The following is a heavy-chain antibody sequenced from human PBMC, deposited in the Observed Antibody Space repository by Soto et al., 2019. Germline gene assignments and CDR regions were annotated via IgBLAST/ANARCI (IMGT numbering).Heavy chain of an antibody. Sequence: QLQLQESGPGLVKPSETLSLTCTVSGGSISSRGYYWGWIRQPPGKGLEWIGTIYYSGSTYYNPPLXXXVXVSVDTSKTPFSLKLSSVTAADTAVYYCATRNWFDPWGQGTLVTVSS. J-gene: IGHJ5*02. V-gene: IGHV4-39*01. CDR1: GGSISSRGYY. CDR2: IYYSGST. CDR3: ATRNWFDP.